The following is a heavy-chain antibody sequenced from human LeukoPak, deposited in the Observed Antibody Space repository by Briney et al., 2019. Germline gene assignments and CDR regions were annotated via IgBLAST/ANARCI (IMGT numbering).Heavy chain of an antibody. Sequence: GGSLRLSCAASRFTFSSYNMNWVRQAPGKGLECVSSISSSSSYIYYADSVKGRFTISRDNAKNSLYLQMNSLRAEDTAVYYCASASWIVPAAIHYWGQGTLVTVSS. CDR1: RFTFSSYN. V-gene: IGHV3-21*01. CDR2: ISSSSSYI. CDR3: ASASWIVPAAIHY. D-gene: IGHD2-2*01. J-gene: IGHJ4*02.